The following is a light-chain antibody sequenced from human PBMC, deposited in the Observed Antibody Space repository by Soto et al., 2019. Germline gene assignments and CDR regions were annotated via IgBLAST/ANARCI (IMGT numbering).Light chain of an antibody. CDR2: LNSDGSH. CDR1: SGHSSYA. Sequence: QPVLTQSPSASASLGASVKLTCALSSGHSSYAIAWHQQQPEKGPRALMKLNSDGSHTRGDGIPDRFSGSSAGAERYLTISSLQSEDEADYYGQTWGTGILVFGGGTKVTVL. J-gene: IGLJ3*02. V-gene: IGLV4-69*01. CDR3: QTWGTGILV.